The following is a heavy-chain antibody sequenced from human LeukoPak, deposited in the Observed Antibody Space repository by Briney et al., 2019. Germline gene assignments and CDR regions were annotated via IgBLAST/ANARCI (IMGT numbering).Heavy chain of an antibody. CDR3: ARGRIRGSGSPNWFDP. CDR2: INPSGGST. V-gene: IGHV1-46*01. D-gene: IGHD3-10*01. Sequence: ASVKVSCKASGYTFTSYYMHWVRQAPGEGLEWMGIINPSGGSTSYAQKFQGRVTMTRDTSINTAYMELNTLRFDDTAMYYCARGRIRGSGSPNWFDPWGQGTLVTVSS. CDR1: GYTFTSYY. J-gene: IGHJ5*02.